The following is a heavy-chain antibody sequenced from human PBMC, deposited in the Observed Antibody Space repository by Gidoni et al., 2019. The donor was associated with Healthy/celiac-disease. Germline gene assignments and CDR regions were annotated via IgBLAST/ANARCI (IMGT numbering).Heavy chain of an antibody. D-gene: IGHD3-10*01. CDR3: ASRGPEVDY. J-gene: IGHJ4*02. V-gene: IGHV4-31*03. CDR2: VYYSGST. CDR1: GGSISSGGYY. Sequence: VQLQESGPGLGKPAKTLSRTCNVSGGSISSGGYYWRWIRQHPGKGLEWIGYVYYSGSTYYNPSLKSRVTISVDTSKNQFSLKLSSVTAADTAVYYCASRGPEVDYWGQGTLVTVSS.